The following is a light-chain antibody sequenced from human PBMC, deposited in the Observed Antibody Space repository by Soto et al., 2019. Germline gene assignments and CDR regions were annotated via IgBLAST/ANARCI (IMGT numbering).Light chain of an antibody. CDR3: SSYKSTSTPYV. Sequence: QSALNQPASVSGAPGQSITISCTGTSSDFGSYNYVSWYQQHPGKAPKLIIYDVTNRPAGISSRFSASKSGDTASLTISVLQADDEADYFCSSYKSTSTPYVFGTGNKVTVL. J-gene: IGLJ1*01. CDR1: SSDFGSYNY. CDR2: DVT. V-gene: IGLV2-14*03.